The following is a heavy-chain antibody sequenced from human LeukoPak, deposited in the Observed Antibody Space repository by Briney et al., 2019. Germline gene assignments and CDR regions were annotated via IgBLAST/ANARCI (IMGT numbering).Heavy chain of an antibody. CDR1: GGSISGYL. D-gene: IGHD4-17*01. V-gene: IGHV4-59*08. CDR3: ARRNYGDYNHYFES. J-gene: IGHJ4*02. Sequence: PSETLSLTCTVSGGSISGYLWSWIRQPPGKGLEWVGYTSYSGSTNYNPSLNSRVTMSIDTSRNQFPLKLSSVTAADTAVYYCARRNYGDYNHYFESWGQGTLVTVSS. CDR2: TSYSGST.